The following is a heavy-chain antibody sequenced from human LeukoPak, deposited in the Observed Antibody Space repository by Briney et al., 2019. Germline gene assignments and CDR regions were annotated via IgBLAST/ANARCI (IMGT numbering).Heavy chain of an antibody. V-gene: IGHV2-70*11. CDR1: GFSLSTSGMC. CDR3: ARIGCMGGSGSWFDP. Sequence: VSGPALVKPTQTLTLTCTFSGFSLSTSGMCVSWIRQPPGKALEWLARIDWDDDKYYSTSLKTRLTISKDTSKNQVVLTMPNMDPVDTATYYCARIGCMGGSGSWFDPWGQGTLVTVSS. CDR2: IDWDDDK. D-gene: IGHD3-10*01. J-gene: IGHJ5*02.